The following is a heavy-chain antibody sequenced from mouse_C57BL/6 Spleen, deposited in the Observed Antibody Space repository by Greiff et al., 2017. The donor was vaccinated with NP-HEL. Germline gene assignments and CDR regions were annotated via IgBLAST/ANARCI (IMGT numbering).Heavy chain of an antibody. D-gene: IGHD4-1*01. CDR2: ISGGGGNT. CDR1: GFTFSSYT. Sequence: DVMLVESGGGLVKPGGSLKLSCAASGFTFSSYTMSWVRQTPEKRLEWVATISGGGGNTYYPDSVKGRFTISRDNAKNTLYLQMSSLRSEDTALYYCAGHWNWGLDYWGQGTTLTVSS. V-gene: IGHV5-9*01. J-gene: IGHJ2*01. CDR3: AGHWNWGLDY.